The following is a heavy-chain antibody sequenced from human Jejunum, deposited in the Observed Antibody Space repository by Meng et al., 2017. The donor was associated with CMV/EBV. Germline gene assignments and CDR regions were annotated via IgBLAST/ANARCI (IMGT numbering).Heavy chain of an antibody. CDR2: ISRSGDSI. J-gene: IGHJ4*02. V-gene: IGHV3-48*03. D-gene: IGHD3-3*01. CDR3: ARGDYDFWGGY. Sequence: FSTYEMSWVRQAPGKGLEWISSISRSGDSIYYADSVKGRFTISRDNAKNSLYLQMNSLRAEDTAVYYCARGDYDFWGGYWGQGTLVTVSS. CDR1: FSTYE.